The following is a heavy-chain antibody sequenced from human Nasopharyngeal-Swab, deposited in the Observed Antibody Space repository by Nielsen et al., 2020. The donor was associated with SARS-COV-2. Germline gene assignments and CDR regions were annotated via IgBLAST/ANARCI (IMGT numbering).Heavy chain of an antibody. CDR2: ISSTNNFI. D-gene: IGHD3-22*01. Sequence: GESLKISCAGSGFTFSSYWMHWVRQAPGKGLEWVSSISSTNNFIFYADSVKGRFTISRDNTKNSLYLQMNTLRVADTAVYYCARGFRRGSYYDNIGADSWGQGTLVTVSS. J-gene: IGHJ4*02. V-gene: IGHV3-21*01. CDR1: GFTFSSYW. CDR3: ARGFRRGSYYDNIGADS.